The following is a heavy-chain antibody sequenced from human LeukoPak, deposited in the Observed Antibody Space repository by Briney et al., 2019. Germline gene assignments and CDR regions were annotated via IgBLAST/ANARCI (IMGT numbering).Heavy chain of an antibody. V-gene: IGHV3-7*01. CDR2: IKQDGSEK. J-gene: IGHJ4*02. CDR1: GFTFSTYW. Sequence: GVLRLSCAASGFTFSTYWMSWVRQAPGKGLEWAANIKQDGSEKYYVDSVKGRFTISRDNAKNSLYLQMNSLRAEDTAMYYCARDSAGNDYWCQGTLVTVSS. D-gene: IGHD6-13*01. CDR3: ARDSAGNDY.